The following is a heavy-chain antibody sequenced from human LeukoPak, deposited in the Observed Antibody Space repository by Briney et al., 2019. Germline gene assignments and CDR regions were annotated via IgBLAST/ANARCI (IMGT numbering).Heavy chain of an antibody. CDR3: ANSPGLDCDNGVCYNSGVGFQH. J-gene: IGHJ1*01. CDR1: GFTFDYYA. V-gene: IGHV3-9*01. Sequence: GRSLRLSCAASGFTFDYYAMHWVRQAPGKGLEWVSGISWNSGSIGYADSVKGRFTISRDNAKNSLYLQMNSLRAEDTALYYCANSPGLDCDNGVCYNSGVGFQHWGQGTLVTVSS. CDR2: ISWNSGSI. D-gene: IGHD2-8*01.